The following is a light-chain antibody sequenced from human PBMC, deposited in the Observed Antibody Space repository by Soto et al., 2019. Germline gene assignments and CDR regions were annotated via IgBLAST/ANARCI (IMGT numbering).Light chain of an antibody. CDR3: CSYAGSYTYV. CDR1: SSYVGGYNY. J-gene: IGLJ1*01. Sequence: VLTQPRSVSGSPGQSVTISCTGTSSYVGGYNYVSWYQQHPGKAPKLMIYDVSKRPSGVPDRFSGSKSGNTASLTISGLQAEDEADYYCCSYAGSYTYVFGTGTKVT. CDR2: DVS. V-gene: IGLV2-11*01.